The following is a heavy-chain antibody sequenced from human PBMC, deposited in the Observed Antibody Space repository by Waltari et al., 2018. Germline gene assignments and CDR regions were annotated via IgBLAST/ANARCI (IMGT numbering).Heavy chain of an antibody. V-gene: IGHV3-30-3*01. CDR2: ISYDGSNK. CDR3: ARDRDLDIVATPGAFDI. Sequence: QVQLVESGGGVVQPGRSLRLSCAASGFTFSSYAMHWVRPAPGKGLEWVAVISYDGSNKYYADSVKGRFTISRDNSKNTLYLQMNSLRAEDTAVYYCARDRDLDIVATPGAFDIWGQGTMVTVSS. CDR1: GFTFSSYA. J-gene: IGHJ3*02. D-gene: IGHD5-12*01.